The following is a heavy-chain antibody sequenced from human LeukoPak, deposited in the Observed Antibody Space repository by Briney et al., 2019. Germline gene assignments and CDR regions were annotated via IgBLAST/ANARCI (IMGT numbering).Heavy chain of an antibody. D-gene: IGHD6-19*01. CDR3: ARVGGVAGYFDY. CDR1: GFSFRSYG. J-gene: IGHJ4*02. CDR2: IKYDASNE. Sequence: GGSLRLSCTASGFSFRSYGMHWVRQAPGKGLEWLAAIKYDASNEYYADSVQGRFTISRDNSKNTLYLQMNSLRAEDTAVYYCARVGGVAGYFDYWGQGTLVTVSS. V-gene: IGHV3-30*02.